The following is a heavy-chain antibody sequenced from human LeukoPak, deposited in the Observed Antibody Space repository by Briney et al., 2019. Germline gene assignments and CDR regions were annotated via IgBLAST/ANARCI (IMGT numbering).Heavy chain of an antibody. J-gene: IGHJ3*02. CDR3: ARDFRGYSGYGYFDAFDI. V-gene: IGHV3-30*04. D-gene: IGHD5-12*01. CDR2: ISHDGGNK. Sequence: PGGSLRLSCAASGFIFSSSVMHWVRQAPGKGLEWVAVISHDGGNKYYADSVKGRFTISRDNSKNTLYLQMNSLRAEDTAVYYCARDFRGYSGYGYFDAFDIWGQGTMVTVSS. CDR1: GFIFSSSV.